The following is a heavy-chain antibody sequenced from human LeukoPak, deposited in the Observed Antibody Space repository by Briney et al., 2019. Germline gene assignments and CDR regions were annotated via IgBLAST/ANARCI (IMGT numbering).Heavy chain of an antibody. CDR2: MNPNSGST. V-gene: IGHV1-8*01. CDR3: ARGRPDYDFWSGWHWFDP. J-gene: IGHJ5*02. D-gene: IGHD3-3*01. CDR1: GYTFTSYD. Sequence: GASVKVSCKASGYTFTSYDINWVRQATGQGLEWMGWMNPNSGSTGYAQKFQGRVTMTRNTSISTAYMELSSLRSEDTAVYYCARGRPDYDFWSGWHWFDPWGQGTLVTVSS.